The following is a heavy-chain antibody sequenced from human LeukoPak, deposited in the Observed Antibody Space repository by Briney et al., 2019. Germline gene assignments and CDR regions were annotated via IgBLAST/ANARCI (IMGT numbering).Heavy chain of an antibody. CDR2: ISNSGTTI. D-gene: IGHD2-15*01. J-gene: IGHJ4*02. CDR3: ARVGRSLGKHFDY. V-gene: IGHV3-48*03. Sequence: GGSLRLSCEASGFTFSSYEMNWVRQAPGKGLEWVSYISNSGTTIYYADSVQGRFTISRDNAKNSLYLQMNSLRAEDTAVYYCARVGRSLGKHFDYWGQGTLVTVSS. CDR1: GFTFSSYE.